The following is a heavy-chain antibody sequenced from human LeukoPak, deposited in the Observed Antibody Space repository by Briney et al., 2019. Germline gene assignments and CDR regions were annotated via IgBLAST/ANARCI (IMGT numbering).Heavy chain of an antibody. V-gene: IGHV3-11*04. J-gene: IGHJ3*02. D-gene: IGHD6-19*01. CDR1: GFTLSDYY. CDR2: ISSSGSTI. Sequence: PGGSLRLSCAASGFTLSDYYMSWIRQAPGKGLEWVSYISSSGSTIYYADSVKGRFTISRDNAKNSLYLQMNSLRAEDTAVYYCARHPRLIDAFDIWGQGTMVTVSS. CDR3: ARHPRLIDAFDI.